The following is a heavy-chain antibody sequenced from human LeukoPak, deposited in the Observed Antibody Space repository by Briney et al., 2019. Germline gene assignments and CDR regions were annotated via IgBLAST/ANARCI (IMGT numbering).Heavy chain of an antibody. CDR3: ARDLEAANTYYFDY. CDR1: GFTFGDYA. Sequence: GRSLRLSCTASGFTFGDYAMSWVRQAPGKGLEWVSIISSAGTTYYADSVKGRFTISRDNSKNTVYLQVNSLRDEDTAVYYCARDLEAANTYYFDYWGQGTMVTVSS. V-gene: IGHV3-66*01. J-gene: IGHJ4*02. D-gene: IGHD6-13*01. CDR2: ISSAGTT.